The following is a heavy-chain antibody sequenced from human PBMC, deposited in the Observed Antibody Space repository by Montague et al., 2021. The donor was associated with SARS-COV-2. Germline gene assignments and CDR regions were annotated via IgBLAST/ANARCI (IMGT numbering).Heavy chain of an antibody. Sequence: SLRLSYAVSGFTFSSYWMTWVRQAPGKGLEWVANIKQDGSEKYYVDSVKGRFTISRDNAKNSLYLQMNSLRAEDTAVYYCARDNEWELHLDYWGQGTLSPSPQ. CDR2: IKQDGSEK. CDR3: ARDNEWELHLDY. V-gene: IGHV3-7*03. J-gene: IGHJ4*02. D-gene: IGHD1-26*01. CDR1: GFTFSSYW.